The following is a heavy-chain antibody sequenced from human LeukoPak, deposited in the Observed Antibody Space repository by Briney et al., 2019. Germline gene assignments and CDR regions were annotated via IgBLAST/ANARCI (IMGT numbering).Heavy chain of an antibody. Sequence: GRSLRLSCAAPGFPFTHYGFHWVRQAPGKGLEWAALIGVDGSMKYYADSVKGRFTISRDNSRNTLYLQMNSLRAEDTAVYYCVVVLVPAAVWHFDLWGRGTLVTVSS. V-gene: IGHV3-33*01. CDR2: IGVDGSMK. CDR1: GFPFTHYG. D-gene: IGHD2-2*01. J-gene: IGHJ2*01. CDR3: VVVLVPAAVWHFDL.